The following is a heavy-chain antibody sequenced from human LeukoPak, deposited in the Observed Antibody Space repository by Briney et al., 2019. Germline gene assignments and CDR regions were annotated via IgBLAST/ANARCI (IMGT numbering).Heavy chain of an antibody. V-gene: IGHV1-69*01. Sequence: GASVKVSCKASGGTSSSYAISWVRQAPGQGLEWMGGIIPIFGTANYAQKFQGRVTITADESTSTAYMELSSLRSEDTAVYYCASHYDSSTGDYWGQGTLVTVSS. CDR1: GGTSSSYA. CDR2: IIPIFGTA. J-gene: IGHJ4*02. D-gene: IGHD3-22*01. CDR3: ASHYDSSTGDY.